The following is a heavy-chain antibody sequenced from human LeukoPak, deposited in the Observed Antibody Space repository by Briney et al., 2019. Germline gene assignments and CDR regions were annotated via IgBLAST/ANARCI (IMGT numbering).Heavy chain of an antibody. J-gene: IGHJ3*02. CDR1: GGSISSYY. D-gene: IGHD1-26*01. V-gene: IGHV4-59*01. CDR3: AKTGASYDAFDI. CDR2: INYSGST. Sequence: SETLSLTCTVSGGSISSYYWSWIRQPPGKGLEWIGYINYSGSTNYNPSLKSRVTISVDTSKNQFSLKLSSVTAADTAVYYCAKTGASYDAFDIWGQGTMVTVS.